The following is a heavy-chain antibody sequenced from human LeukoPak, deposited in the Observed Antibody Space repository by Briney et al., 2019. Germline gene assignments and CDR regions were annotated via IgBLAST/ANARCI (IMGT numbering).Heavy chain of an antibody. CDR2: FSGSGGGT. CDR3: ARGLFLSGYLDAFDI. Sequence: GGSLRLSCAASGFTFSSYAMSWVRQAPGKGLEWVSAFSGSGGGTYYADSVKGRFTISRDNAKNSLYLQMNSLRAEDTAVYYCARGLFLSGYLDAFDIWGQGTVVTVSS. J-gene: IGHJ3*02. V-gene: IGHV3-23*01. D-gene: IGHD3-22*01. CDR1: GFTFSSYA.